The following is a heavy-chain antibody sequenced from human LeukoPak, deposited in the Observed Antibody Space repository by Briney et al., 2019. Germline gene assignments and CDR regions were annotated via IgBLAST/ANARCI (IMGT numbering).Heavy chain of an antibody. CDR2: GSDVGGT. Sequence: SESLSLTCAVYGASLNGHYWSWIRQPPGKGLEWIGEGSDVGGTKYNPSFKSRVTISADTSKNQFSLRLNSVTVADTAVYYCAQNGQSGFSFDPWGQGTLVTDSS. D-gene: IGHD2-8*01. CDR1: GASLNGHY. J-gene: IGHJ5*02. V-gene: IGHV4-34*01. CDR3: AQNGQSGFSFDP.